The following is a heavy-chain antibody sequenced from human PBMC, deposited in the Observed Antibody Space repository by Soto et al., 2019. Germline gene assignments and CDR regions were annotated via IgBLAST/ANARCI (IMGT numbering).Heavy chain of an antibody. V-gene: IGHV4-59*01. CDR2: IYYSGTT. CDR1: GGSISSYY. J-gene: IGHJ4*02. D-gene: IGHD3-22*01. CDR3: ARANPGYYYDSSGYSGYYFDY. Sequence: SETLSLTCTVSGGSISSYYWSWIRQPPGKGLEWIGYIYYSGTTNYNPSLKRRVTISVDASKNQFSLKLSSVTAADTAVYYCARANPGYYYDSSGYSGYYFDYWGQGSLVTVSS.